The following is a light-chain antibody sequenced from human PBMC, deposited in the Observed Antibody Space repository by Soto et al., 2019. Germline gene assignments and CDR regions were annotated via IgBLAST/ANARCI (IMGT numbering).Light chain of an antibody. CDR2: GAS. Sequence: EIVMTQSPATLSVSPGERATLSCRASQSVSSNLAWYQQKPGQAPRLLIYGASTRATGIPARFSGSGSGTEFNLNISSLQSEDFAVYYCHQYNNWPLTFGGGTKVDIK. CDR1: QSVSSN. CDR3: HQYNNWPLT. V-gene: IGKV3-15*01. J-gene: IGKJ4*01.